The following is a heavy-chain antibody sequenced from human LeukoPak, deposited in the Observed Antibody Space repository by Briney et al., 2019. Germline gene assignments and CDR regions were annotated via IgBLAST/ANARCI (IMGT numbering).Heavy chain of an antibody. J-gene: IGHJ4*02. V-gene: IGHV1-2*02. D-gene: IGHD6-19*01. CDR1: GYTFTGYY. CDR3: ARATDSSGWYRGDYFDY. CDR2: INPNSGGT. Sequence: ASVKVSSKASGYTFTGYYMHWVRQAPGQGLEWMGWINPNSGGTNYAQKFQGRVTMTRDTSISTAYMELSRLRSDDTAVYYCARATDSSGWYRGDYFDYWGQGTLVTVSS.